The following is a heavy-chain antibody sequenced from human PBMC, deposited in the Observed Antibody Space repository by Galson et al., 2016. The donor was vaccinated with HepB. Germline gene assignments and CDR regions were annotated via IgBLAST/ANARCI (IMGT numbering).Heavy chain of an antibody. CDR3: AKGETPFGGVIVDAFDI. CDR2: ISYDGINK. CDR1: GFTFSDYG. Sequence: LRLSCAASGFTFSDYGMPWVRQAPGKGLEWVAVISYDGINKYYADSVKGRFTISRDNSKNTLYLQRNSLRAEDTVVYYCAKGETPFGGVIVDAFDIWGQGTMVTVSS. J-gene: IGHJ3*02. D-gene: IGHD3-16*02. V-gene: IGHV3-30*18.